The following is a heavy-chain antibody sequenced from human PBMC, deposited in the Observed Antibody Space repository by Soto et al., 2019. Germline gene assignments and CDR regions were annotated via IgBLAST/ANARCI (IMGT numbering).Heavy chain of an antibody. CDR3: AREYYDPHIVVVPAAPFDY. CDR2: INAGNGNT. J-gene: IGHJ4*02. CDR1: GYTFTSYA. D-gene: IGHD2-2*01. V-gene: IGHV1-3*01. Sequence: ASVKVSCKASGYTFTSYAMHWVRQAPGQRLEWMGWINAGNGNTKYLQKFQGRVTITRDTSASTAYMELSSLRSEDTAVYYCAREYYDPHIVVVPAAPFDYWGQETLVTVSS.